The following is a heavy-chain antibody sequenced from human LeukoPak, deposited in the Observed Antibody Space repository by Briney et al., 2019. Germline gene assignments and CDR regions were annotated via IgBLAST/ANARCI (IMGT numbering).Heavy chain of an antibody. CDR3: ARVATTRIAVAGTRYYYYYYMDV. J-gene: IGHJ6*03. CDR1: GFTFSRYA. D-gene: IGHD6-19*01. Sequence: GGSLRLSCAASGFTFSRYAMSWVRQAPGKGLEWVSVISGSAGSTYYADSVKGRFTISRDNAKNTLYLQMNSLRAEDTAVYYCARVATTRIAVAGTRYYYYYYMDVWGKGTTVTVSS. V-gene: IGHV3-23*01. CDR2: ISGSAGST.